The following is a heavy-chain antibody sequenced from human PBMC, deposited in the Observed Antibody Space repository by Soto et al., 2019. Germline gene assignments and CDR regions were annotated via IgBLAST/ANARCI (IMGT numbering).Heavy chain of an antibody. J-gene: IGHJ5*02. V-gene: IGHV3-74*01. Sequence: PGGSLRLSRTASTFTYWVHWVRHAPGEGLQWRAHISTDGTNTNYAESVKGRFTSSRDNAKNTLLRNMSGLRAEDSAVYYCAREFCNGGNCYTYYFDPWGQGTQVTVSS. CDR2: ISTDGTNT. CDR1: TFTYW. D-gene: IGHD2-15*01. CDR3: AREFCNGGNCYTYYFDP.